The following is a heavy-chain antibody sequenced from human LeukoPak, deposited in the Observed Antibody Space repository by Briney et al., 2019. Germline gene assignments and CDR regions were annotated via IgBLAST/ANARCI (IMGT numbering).Heavy chain of an antibody. J-gene: IGHJ6*02. CDR1: GFTFSSYA. V-gene: IGHV3-9*01. CDR2: ISWNSGTI. D-gene: IGHD3-10*01. Sequence: GGSLRLSCAASGFTFSSYAMSWVRQAPGKGLEWVSGISWNSGTIGYADSVKGRFTISRDNAKNSLYLQMNSLRAEDTALYYCARSKWFGESPMDVWGQGTTVTVSS. CDR3: ARSKWFGESPMDV.